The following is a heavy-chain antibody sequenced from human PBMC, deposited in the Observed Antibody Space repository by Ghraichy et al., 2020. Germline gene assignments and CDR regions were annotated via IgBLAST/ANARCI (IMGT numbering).Heavy chain of an antibody. V-gene: IGHV4-34*01. CDR3: TRGTFCIGGSCWSRAFDI. CDR2: INHVGIT. CDR1: RGSIFSHF. J-gene: IGHJ3*02. D-gene: IGHD2-15*01. Sequence: ESLNISCTVSRGSIFSHFWTWIRQPPGKGLEWIGEINHVGITNYNPSLKSRLTISADTSKNYVSLNLSSVTAADTAVYYCTRGTFCIGGSCWSRAFDIWGQGTVVTVSS.